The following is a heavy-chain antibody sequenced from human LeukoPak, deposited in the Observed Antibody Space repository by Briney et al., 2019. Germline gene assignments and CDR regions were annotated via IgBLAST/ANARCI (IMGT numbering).Heavy chain of an antibody. J-gene: IGHJ4*02. D-gene: IGHD4-23*01. CDR1: GFTFSSYE. Sequence: GGSLRLSCAASGFTFSSYEMTWVRQAPGKGLEWVSSISSGGTTIYYADAVKGRFAISRDNAKNSLYLQMNSLRAADTAVYYCARSYGGSGDFWGRGTLVTVYS. CDR2: ISSGGTTI. CDR3: ARSYGGSGDF. V-gene: IGHV3-48*03.